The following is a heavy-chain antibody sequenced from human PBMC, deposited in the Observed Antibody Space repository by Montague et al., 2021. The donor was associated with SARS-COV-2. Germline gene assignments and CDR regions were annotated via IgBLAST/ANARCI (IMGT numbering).Heavy chain of an antibody. Sequence: ETLSLTCTVSGDSTSCPNCYWGWIRQAPGKGLDWIGTIYNSGTTYYNPSLKSRLTISIDTSKNQFSLKLTSVTAADTAVYYCARHRNYGDHSLDNWFRPWGQGTLVTVSS. CDR1: GDSTSCPNCY. J-gene: IGHJ5*02. D-gene: IGHD4-17*01. V-gene: IGHV4-39*01. CDR2: IYNSGTT. CDR3: ARHRNYGDHSLDNWFRP.